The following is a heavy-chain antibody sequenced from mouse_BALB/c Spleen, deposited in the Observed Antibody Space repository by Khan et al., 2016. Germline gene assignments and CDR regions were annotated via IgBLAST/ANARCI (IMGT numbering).Heavy chain of an antibody. Sequence: EVELVESGGGLVQPGGSLKLSCAASGFDFSRYWMNWVRQAPGKGLEWIGEINPDSSTINYTPSLKDNFIISRDNAKNTLYLQMSKVRSEDTAHYYCAREGDYGGAWFAYWGQGTLVTVSA. V-gene: IGHV4-1*02. J-gene: IGHJ3*01. CDR1: GFDFSRYW. CDR3: AREGDYGGAWFAY. D-gene: IGHD2-4*01. CDR2: INPDSSTI.